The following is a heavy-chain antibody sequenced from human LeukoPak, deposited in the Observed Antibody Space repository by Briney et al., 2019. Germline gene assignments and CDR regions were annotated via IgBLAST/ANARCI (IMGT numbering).Heavy chain of an antibody. J-gene: IGHJ4*02. D-gene: IGHD6-13*01. Sequence: GGSLRLSCAASGFIFSSYSMNWVRQAPGKGLEWVSSISSSSSYIYYADSVKGRFTISRDNAKNSLYLQMNSLRAEDTAVYYCAREFDLAAASDYWGQGTLVTVSS. V-gene: IGHV3-21*01. CDR2: ISSSSSYI. CDR3: AREFDLAAASDY. CDR1: GFIFSSYS.